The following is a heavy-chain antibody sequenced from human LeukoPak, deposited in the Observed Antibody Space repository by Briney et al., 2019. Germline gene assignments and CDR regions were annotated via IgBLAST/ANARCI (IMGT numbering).Heavy chain of an antibody. CDR1: GYTFTVYY. D-gene: IGHD3-3*01. CDR2: INPNSGGT. CDR3: ARDKYYDFWSGYSPRWFDP. Sequence: ASVKVSCKASGYTFTVYYMHWVRQAPGQGLEWMGWINPNSGGTNYAQKFQGRVTMTRDTSISTAYMELSRLRSDDTAVYYCARDKYYDFWSGYSPRWFDPWGQGTLVAVSS. J-gene: IGHJ5*02. V-gene: IGHV1-2*02.